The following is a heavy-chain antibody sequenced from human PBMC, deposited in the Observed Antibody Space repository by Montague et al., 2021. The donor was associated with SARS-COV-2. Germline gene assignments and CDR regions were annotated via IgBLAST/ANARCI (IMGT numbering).Heavy chain of an antibody. J-gene: IGHJ6*02. Sequence: SETLSLTCTVSGGSISNYYWSWIRQSPGKGLEWIAYMYYSGSTKYNPSLTRRATISVSTSTTQFALTLSHMTAADTAVSYCARARGGTIFGVIGADYGMDIWGQGTTVTVS. D-gene: IGHD3-3*01. V-gene: IGHV4-59*01. CDR3: ARARGGTIFGVIGADYGMDI. CDR1: GGSISNYY. CDR2: MYYSGST.